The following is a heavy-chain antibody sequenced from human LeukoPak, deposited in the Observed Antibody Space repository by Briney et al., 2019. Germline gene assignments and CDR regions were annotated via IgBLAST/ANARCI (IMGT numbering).Heavy chain of an antibody. J-gene: IGHJ4*02. Sequence: SETLSLTCTVSGGSISSYYWSWIRQPPGKGLEWIGYMYTSGSTNYNPSLKSRVTISVDTSKNQFSLKLSSVTAADTAVYYCARAKVDYYDSTGYTTDGFDYRGQGTLVTVSS. CDR3: ARAKVDYYDSTGYTTDGFDY. CDR2: MYTSGST. D-gene: IGHD3-22*01. CDR1: GGSISSYY. V-gene: IGHV4-4*09.